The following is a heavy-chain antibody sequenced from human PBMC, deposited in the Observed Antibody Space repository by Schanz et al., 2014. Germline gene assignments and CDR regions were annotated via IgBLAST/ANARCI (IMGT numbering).Heavy chain of an antibody. Sequence: EVQLVESGGGLVQPGRSLRLSCAASGFTFDDHTMHWVRQVPGKGLEWVSGMSWNAGSLGYGDSVKGRFTISRDNAKNSLYLQMNSLRAEDTALYYCARDTAQSCIGPSCFEYFQHWGQGALVTVSS. D-gene: IGHD2-2*01. J-gene: IGHJ1*01. CDR2: MSWNAGSL. CDR1: GFTFDDHT. CDR3: ARDTAQSCIGPSCFEYFQH. V-gene: IGHV3-9*01.